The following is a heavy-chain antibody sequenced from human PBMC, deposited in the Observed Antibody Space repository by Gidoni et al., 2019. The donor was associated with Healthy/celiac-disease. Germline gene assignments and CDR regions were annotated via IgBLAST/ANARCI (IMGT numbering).Heavy chain of an antibody. CDR1: GGPFSSYA. V-gene: IGHV1-69*19. D-gene: IGHD2-2*02. Sequence: QVQLVQSGAEVKKPGSSVKVSCKASGGPFSSYAISWVRQAPGQGLAWMGGIIPIFGTANYAQKFQGRVTITADESTSTAYMELSSLRSEDTAVYYCARDPLYCSSTSCYTRPYYGMDVWGQGTTVTVSS. CDR3: ARDPLYCSSTSCYTRPYYGMDV. J-gene: IGHJ6*02. CDR2: IIPIFGTA.